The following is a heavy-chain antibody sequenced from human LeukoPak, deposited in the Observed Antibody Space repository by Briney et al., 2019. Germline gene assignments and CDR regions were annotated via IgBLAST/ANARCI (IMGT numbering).Heavy chain of an antibody. J-gene: IGHJ5*02. CDR2: IGGRCGST. Sequence: WGSLRLSCAASGFRFSDFTMTWVRQAPGKGPELVSAIGGRCGSTYYADSVGGRFTISRDNPKDMVYLQMNSLKVEDAATYYCGKEGGAWGQGTKVTVSS. CDR3: GKEGGA. CDR1: GFRFSDFT. D-gene: IGHD3-16*01. V-gene: IGHV3-23*01.